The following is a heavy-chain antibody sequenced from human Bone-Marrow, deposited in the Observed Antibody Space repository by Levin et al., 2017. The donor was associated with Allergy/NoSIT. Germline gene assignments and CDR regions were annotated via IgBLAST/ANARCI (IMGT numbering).Heavy chain of an antibody. CDR3: AKEVTYYDFWSGSQGIDY. V-gene: IGHV3-23*01. Sequence: QAGGSLRLSCAASGFTFSSYAMSWVRQAPGKGLEWVSAISGSGGSTYYADSVKGRFTISRDNSKNTLYLQMNSLRAEDTAVYYCAKEVTYYDFWSGSQGIDYWGQGTLVTVSS. CDR1: GFTFSSYA. J-gene: IGHJ4*02. D-gene: IGHD3-3*01. CDR2: ISGSGGST.